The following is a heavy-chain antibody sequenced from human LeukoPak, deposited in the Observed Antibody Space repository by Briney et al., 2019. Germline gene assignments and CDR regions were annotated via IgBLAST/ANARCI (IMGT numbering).Heavy chain of an antibody. CDR3: YYYYGMDV. J-gene: IGHJ6*02. Sequence: ASVKVSCKASGYTFTGYYMHWVRQAPGQGLEWMGWINPNSGGTDYARKFQGWVTMTRDTSISTAYMELSRLRSDDTAGPYYYYYYGMDVWGQGTTVTVSS. CDR1: GYTFTGYY. V-gene: IGHV1-2*04. CDR2: INPNSGGT.